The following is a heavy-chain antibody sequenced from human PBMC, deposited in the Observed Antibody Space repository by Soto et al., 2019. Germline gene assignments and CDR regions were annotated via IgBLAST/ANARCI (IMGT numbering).Heavy chain of an antibody. J-gene: IGHJ4*02. CDR2: ISGSGGST. Sequence: GGSLRLSCAASGFTFSSYAMSWVRQAPGKGLEWVSAISGSGGSTYYADSVKGRFTISRDNSKNTLYLQMNSLRAEDTAVYYCAKTLGSSTKYSLVFDYWGQGTLVTVSS. CDR3: AKTLGSSTKYSLVFDY. D-gene: IGHD1-26*01. CDR1: GFTFSSYA. V-gene: IGHV3-23*01.